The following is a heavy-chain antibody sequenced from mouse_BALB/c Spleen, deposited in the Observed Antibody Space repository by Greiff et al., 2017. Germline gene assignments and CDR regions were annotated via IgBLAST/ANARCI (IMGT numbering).Heavy chain of an antibody. Sequence: VQLQQSGPELVKPGASVKMSCTASGYTFTSYVMHWVKQKPGQGLEWIGYINPYNDGTKYNEKFKGKATLTSDKSSSTAYMELSSLTSEDSAVYYCARGGIWPWCAYWGQGTLVTVSA. CDR3: ARGGIWPWCAY. CDR1: GYTFTSYV. D-gene: IGHD1-1*02. V-gene: IGHV1-14*01. J-gene: IGHJ3*01. CDR2: INPYNDGT.